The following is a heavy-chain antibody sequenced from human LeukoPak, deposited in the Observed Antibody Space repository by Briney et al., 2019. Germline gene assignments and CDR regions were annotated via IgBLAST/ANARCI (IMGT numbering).Heavy chain of an antibody. D-gene: IGHD6-13*01. Sequence: GESLRLSCAASGFTFTTYWMSWVPSLQGRGWGGVANKNQDGTEKYYADSVKGRFTISRDNSKNTLYLQMNSLRAEDTAVYYCAKDTSAAGTWEYYFDYWGQGTLVTVSS. CDR2: KNQDGTEK. J-gene: IGHJ4*02. V-gene: IGHV3-7*01. CDR3: AKDTSAAGTWEYYFDY. CDR1: GFTFTTYW.